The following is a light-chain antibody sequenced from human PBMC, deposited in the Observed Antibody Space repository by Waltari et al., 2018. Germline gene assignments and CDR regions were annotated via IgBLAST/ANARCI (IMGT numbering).Light chain of an antibody. J-gene: IGLJ3*02. CDR3: QSYDSNNWV. CDR2: EDD. Sequence: NFILTQPHSVSESPGKTVTISCTGSSGSIVSNYVQWYQQRPGRAPTTMIYEDDQRPSGVPYRFSGSIDSSSNSASLIISGLKTEDEADYFCQSYDSNNWVFGGGTKLTVL. CDR1: SGSIVSNY. V-gene: IGLV6-57*02.